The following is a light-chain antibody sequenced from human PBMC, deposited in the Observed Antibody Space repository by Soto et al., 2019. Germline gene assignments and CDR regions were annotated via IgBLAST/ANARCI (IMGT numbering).Light chain of an antibody. CDR2: GAS. J-gene: IGKJ2*01. Sequence: EIVMTQSPGTLSGSPGERATLSCRASQSVRSNLAWYQQKPGQAPRLLIYGASTRATGIPARFSGSGSGTEFTLTISSLQSEEFAVYYWQQYNKWSFTFGQGTKVDIK. CDR3: QQYNKWSFT. V-gene: IGKV3-15*01. CDR1: QSVRSN.